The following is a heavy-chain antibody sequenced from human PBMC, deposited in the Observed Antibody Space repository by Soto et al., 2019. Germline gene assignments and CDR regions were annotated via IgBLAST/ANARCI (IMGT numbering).Heavy chain of an antibody. CDR2: ISAYNGNT. CDR3: ARVTGFYCGKGDGDY. CDR1: GYTFTSYG. J-gene: IGHJ4*02. D-gene: IGHD2-15*01. Sequence: QVQRVQSGAEVKKPGASVKVSCKASGYTFTSYGISWVRQAPGQGLEWMGWISAYNGNTNYAQKRQGRVTMTTDTSASNAYMDLRSLRSFDTAVYYCARVTGFYCGKGDGDYWGQGTLVTVSA. V-gene: IGHV1-18*01.